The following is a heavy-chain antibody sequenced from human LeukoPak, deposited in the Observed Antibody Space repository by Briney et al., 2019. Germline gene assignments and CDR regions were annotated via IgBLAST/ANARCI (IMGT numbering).Heavy chain of an antibody. CDR2: ISASGGST. D-gene: IGHD4-17*01. Sequence: GGSLRLSCAASGFTFSSYAMSWGRHAPGKGLEWVSGISASGGSTYYADSVKGRFTISRDNSKNTLYLKMNSLRAEDTAVYYCAKGWADYGDYYVYYFDYWGQGTLVTVSS. J-gene: IGHJ4*02. CDR3: AKGWADYGDYYVYYFDY. V-gene: IGHV3-23*01. CDR1: GFTFSSYA.